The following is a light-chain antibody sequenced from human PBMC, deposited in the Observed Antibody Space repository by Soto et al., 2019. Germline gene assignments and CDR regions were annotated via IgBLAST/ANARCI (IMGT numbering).Light chain of an antibody. V-gene: IGKV1-17*01. Sequence: LSPSALSASEGEKIIIPCRASRDVGSDVSWYQQKPGQAPKLLIYAASNLYTGVPSRFSGSRSGTEFTLTISSLQPEDFAPYYCQHFKSFPIPFGHGARLAIK. CDR3: QHFKSFPIP. CDR1: RDVGSD. CDR2: AAS. J-gene: IGKJ5*01.